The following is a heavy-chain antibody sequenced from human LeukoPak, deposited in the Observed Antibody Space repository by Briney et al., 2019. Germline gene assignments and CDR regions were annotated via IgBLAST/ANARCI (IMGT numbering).Heavy chain of an antibody. Sequence: GGSLRLSCAASGFSVRNNYMAWVRQAPGKGLEWVSIIYSGGSIYYAEAVEGRFSISRDDSMNMVFLEMDSLRVDDTAVYFCARTGIPLRYFDRWGQGTLVSVSS. CDR2: IYSGGSI. V-gene: IGHV3-53*01. CDR3: ARTGIPLRYFDR. J-gene: IGHJ4*02. CDR1: GFSVRNNY. D-gene: IGHD3-9*01.